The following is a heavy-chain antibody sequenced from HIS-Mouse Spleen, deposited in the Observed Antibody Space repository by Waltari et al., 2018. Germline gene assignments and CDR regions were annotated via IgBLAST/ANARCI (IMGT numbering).Heavy chain of an antibody. V-gene: IGHV1-18*01. CDR1: GYTFTSYG. J-gene: IGHJ3*02. Sequence: QVQLVQSGAEVKKPGASVKVSCKASGYTFTSYGISWVRQAPGQGLEWMGWISAYNGTTNKEQKLQGRVTMTTDESTSTAYMELRRLRSDDTAVYYCARDYCTNGVCYDAFDIWGQGTMVTVSS. CDR3: ARDYCTNGVCYDAFDI. D-gene: IGHD2-8*01. CDR2: ISAYNGTT.